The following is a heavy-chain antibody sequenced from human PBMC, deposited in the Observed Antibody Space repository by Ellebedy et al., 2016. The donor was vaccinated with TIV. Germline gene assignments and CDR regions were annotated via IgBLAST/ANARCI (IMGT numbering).Heavy chain of an antibody. J-gene: IGHJ4*02. V-gene: IGHV3-74*01. CDR1: GFSLSTYW. Sequence: GESLKISCAASGFSLSTYWMHWVRQVTGKGLEWVSRVSSDVTGPTYADSVMGRFIISRDNAKSTVYLQMFSLRPEDTAVYYCARGVLNSGYYSDYWGRGTLVTVSS. CDR2: VSSDVTGP. CDR3: ARGVLNSGYYSDY. D-gene: IGHD3-22*01.